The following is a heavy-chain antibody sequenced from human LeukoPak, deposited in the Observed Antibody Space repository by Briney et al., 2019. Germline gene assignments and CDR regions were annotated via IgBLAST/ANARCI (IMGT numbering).Heavy chain of an antibody. D-gene: IGHD3-22*01. Sequence: SVKVSCKASGGTFSYYAISWVRQAPGQGLEWMGRIIPILGITNYAQKFQGRVTITADKSTSTAYMELSSLRSEDTAVYYCARGYFDSSWGQGTLVTVSS. CDR2: IIPILGIT. V-gene: IGHV1-69*04. CDR1: GGTFSYYA. J-gene: IGHJ4*02. CDR3: ARGYFDSS.